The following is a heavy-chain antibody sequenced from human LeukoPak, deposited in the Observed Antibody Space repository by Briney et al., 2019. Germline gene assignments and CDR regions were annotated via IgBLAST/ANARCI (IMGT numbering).Heavy chain of an antibody. Sequence: SETLSLTCTVPGGSISSTSYYWGWIRQPPGKGLEWIGSIYYSGSTYYNPSLKSRVTISVDTSKNQFSLKLSSVAAADTAVYYCARRPGGAAVAVPYFDYWGQGTLVTVSS. J-gene: IGHJ4*02. CDR2: IYYSGST. CDR1: GGSISSTSYY. V-gene: IGHV4-39*01. D-gene: IGHD6-19*01. CDR3: ARRPGGAAVAVPYFDY.